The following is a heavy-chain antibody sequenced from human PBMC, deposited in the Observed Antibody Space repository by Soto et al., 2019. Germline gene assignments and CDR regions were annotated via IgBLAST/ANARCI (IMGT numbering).Heavy chain of an antibody. Sequence: SGTLSLTCTFSGGSISSSSYYWGWIRQPPGKGLEWIGSIYYSGSTYYNPSLKSRVTISVDTSKNQLSLKLSSVTAADTAVYYCARGEFWSGDYYYGMDGWGQGTTSTVSS. V-gene: IGHV4-39*01. D-gene: IGHD3-3*01. J-gene: IGHJ6*02. CDR1: GGSISSSSYY. CDR2: IYYSGST. CDR3: ARGEFWSGDYYYGMDG.